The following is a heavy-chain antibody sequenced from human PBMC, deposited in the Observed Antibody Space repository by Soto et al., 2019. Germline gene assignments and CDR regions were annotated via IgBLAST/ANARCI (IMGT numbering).Heavy chain of an antibody. CDR2: ISGSGGST. CDR3: AKERRVVVRGVGYGMDV. V-gene: IGHV3-23*01. Sequence: AGGSLRLSCAASGFTFSSYAMSWVRQAPGKGLEWVSAISGSGGSTHYADSVKGRFTISRDNSKNTLYLQMNSLRAEDTAVYYCAKERRVVVRGVGYGMDVWGQGTTVTV. J-gene: IGHJ6*02. CDR1: GFTFSSYA. D-gene: IGHD3-10*01.